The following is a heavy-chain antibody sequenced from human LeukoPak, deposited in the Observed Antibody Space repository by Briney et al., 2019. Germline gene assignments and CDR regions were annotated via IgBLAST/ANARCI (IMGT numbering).Heavy chain of an antibody. D-gene: IGHD2-15*01. CDR3: AGGYCSGGSCDADY. CDR2: ISAYNGNT. J-gene: IGHJ4*02. CDR1: GYTFTSYG. Sequence: PLASVKVSCKASGYTFTSYGISWVRQAPGQGLEWMGWISAYNGNTNYAQKLQGRVTMTTDTSTSTAYMELRSLRSDDTAVYYCAGGYCSGGSCDADYWGQGTLVTVSS. V-gene: IGHV1-18*01.